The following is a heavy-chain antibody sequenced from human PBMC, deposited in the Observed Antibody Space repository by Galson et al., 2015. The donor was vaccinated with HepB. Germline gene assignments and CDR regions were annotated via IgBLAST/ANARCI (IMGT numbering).Heavy chain of an antibody. J-gene: IGHJ4*02. V-gene: IGHV3-53*01. CDR1: GLSVNSNY. D-gene: IGHD3-22*01. CDR3: ATFHDSSGYFNY. Sequence: SLRLSCAASGLSVNSNYMNWVRQAPGKGPEWVSVTYSGGSTYYAESVKGRFTISRDDSKNTLDLQMNGLRAEDTAVYYCATFHDSSGYFNYWGQGTLVTVSS. CDR2: TYSGGST.